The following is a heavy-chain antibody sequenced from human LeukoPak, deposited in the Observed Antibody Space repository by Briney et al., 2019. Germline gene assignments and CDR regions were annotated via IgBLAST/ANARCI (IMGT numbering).Heavy chain of an antibody. CDR2: IIPILGIA. V-gene: IGHV1-69*02. Sequence: SVKVSCKASGGTFSSYTISWVRQAPGQWLEWMGRIIPILGIANYEQKFQGRVTITADKSTSTAYMELSSLRSEDTAVYYCASPRALYCSSTSCQTANGAFDIWGQGTMVTVSS. CDR1: GGTFSSYT. CDR3: ASPRALYCSSTSCQTANGAFDI. D-gene: IGHD2-2*01. J-gene: IGHJ3*02.